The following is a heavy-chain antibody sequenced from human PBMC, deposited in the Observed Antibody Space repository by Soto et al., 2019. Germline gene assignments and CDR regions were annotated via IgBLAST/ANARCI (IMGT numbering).Heavy chain of an antibody. D-gene: IGHD1-26*01. V-gene: IGHV4-59*08. CDR2: IYYSGST. CDR1: GGSISNFY. CDR3: ARRYGGNLDY. J-gene: IGHJ4*02. Sequence: PSETLSLTCTVSGGSISNFYWSWIRQPPGKGLEWIGYIYYSGSTNYNPSLKSRVTILVDTSKNQFSLKLSSVTAADTAVYFCARRYGGNLDYWGQGTLVTVSS.